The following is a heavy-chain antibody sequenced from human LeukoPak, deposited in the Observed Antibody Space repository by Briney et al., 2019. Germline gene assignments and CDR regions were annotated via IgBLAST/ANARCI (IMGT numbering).Heavy chain of an antibody. V-gene: IGHV4-30-4*02. D-gene: IGHD2-15*01. CDR1: GGPISSGDYY. CDR3: ARVQRYCSGGSCYYYYYGMDV. Sequence: PSDTLSPTCTVSGGPISSGDYYWSWIRQPPGKGLEWIGYIYYSGSTYYNPSLKSRVTISVDTSKNQFSLKLSSVTAADTAVYYCARVQRYCSGGSCYYYYYGMDVWGQGTTVTVSS. CDR2: IYYSGST. J-gene: IGHJ6*02.